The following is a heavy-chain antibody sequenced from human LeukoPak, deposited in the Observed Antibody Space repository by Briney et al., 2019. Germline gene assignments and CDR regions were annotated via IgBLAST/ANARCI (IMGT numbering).Heavy chain of an antibody. CDR3: ARSGGYGDLYNWFHP. D-gene: IGHD4-17*01. Sequence: GESLKISCKGSGYTFTSYWIGWVRQMPGKGLEWMGIIYPGDSDTRYSPSFQGQVTISADKSISTAYLQWSSLKASDTAIYYCARSGGYGDLYNWFHPWGQGSLVTVSS. CDR1: GYTFTSYW. CDR2: IYPGDSDT. V-gene: IGHV5-51*01. J-gene: IGHJ5*02.